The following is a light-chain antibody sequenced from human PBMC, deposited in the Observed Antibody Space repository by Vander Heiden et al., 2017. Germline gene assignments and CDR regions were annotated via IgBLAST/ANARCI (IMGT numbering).Light chain of an antibody. Sequence: DIQMTQSPSSLSASVGDRVTITCRASQSISSYLNWYQQKPGKAPKLLIYAASSLQSGVPSRFSGSGSATDFTLSISILQPEDFTTYYCQLSYGTPLTFGQGTKVEIK. V-gene: IGKV1-39*01. CDR1: QSISSY. CDR2: AAS. J-gene: IGKJ1*01. CDR3: QLSYGTPLT.